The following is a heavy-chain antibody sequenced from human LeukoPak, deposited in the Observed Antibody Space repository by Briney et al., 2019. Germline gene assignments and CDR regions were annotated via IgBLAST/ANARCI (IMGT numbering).Heavy chain of an antibody. D-gene: IGHD2-2*02. J-gene: IGHJ5*02. CDR3: ARGRCSSTSCYTWNWFDP. CDR2: IYYSGST. CDR1: GGSISSYY. V-gene: IGHV4-59*12. Sequence: SETLSLTCTVSGGSISSYYWSWIRQPPGKGLEWIGYIYYSGSTYYNPSLKSRVTISVDTSKNQFSLKLSSVTAADTAVYYCARGRCSSTSCYTWNWFDPWGQGTLVTVSS.